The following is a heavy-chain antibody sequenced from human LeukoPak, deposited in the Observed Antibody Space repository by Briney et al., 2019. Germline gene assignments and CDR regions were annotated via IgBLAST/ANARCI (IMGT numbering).Heavy chain of an antibody. Sequence: PSETLSLTCTVSGGSISSYYWSWIRQPAGKGLEWIGRIYTSGSTYYNPSLKSRVTISVDTSKNQFSLKLSSVTAADTAVYYCARHPHLTYYYDSSGYYWGQGTLVTVSS. D-gene: IGHD3-22*01. CDR1: GGSISSYY. CDR3: ARHPHLTYYYDSSGYY. CDR2: IYTSGST. J-gene: IGHJ4*02. V-gene: IGHV4-4*07.